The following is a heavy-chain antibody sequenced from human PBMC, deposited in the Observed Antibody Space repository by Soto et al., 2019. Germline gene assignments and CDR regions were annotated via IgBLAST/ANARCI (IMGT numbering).Heavy chain of an antibody. D-gene: IGHD3-3*01. V-gene: IGHV2-5*02. CDR3: AHRRNGDYDFWSGYYEEYNWFDP. Sequence: SGPTLVNPTQTLTLTCTFSGFSLSTSGVGVGWIRQPPGKALEWLALIYWDDDKRYSPSLKSRLTITKDTSKNQVVLTMTNMDPVDTATYYCAHRRNGDYDFWSGYYEEYNWFDPWGQGTLVTVSS. CDR1: GFSLSTSGVG. CDR2: IYWDDDK. J-gene: IGHJ5*02.